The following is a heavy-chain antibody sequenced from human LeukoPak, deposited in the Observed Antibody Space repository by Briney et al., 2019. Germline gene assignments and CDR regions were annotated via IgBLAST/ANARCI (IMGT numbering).Heavy chain of an antibody. V-gene: IGHV4-39*07. D-gene: IGHD3-3*01. CDR3: ARVRYDFWSGYYIDY. CDR2: IYSSGNT. CDR1: GGSVSNSFY. Sequence: PSETLSLTCTVSGGSVSNSFYWGWIRQPPGKGLEWIASIYSSGNTFYNPSLQSRVTISLDTSKNQLSLKLRSVTAADTAVYYCARVRYDFWSGYYIDYWGQGTLVTVSS. J-gene: IGHJ4*02.